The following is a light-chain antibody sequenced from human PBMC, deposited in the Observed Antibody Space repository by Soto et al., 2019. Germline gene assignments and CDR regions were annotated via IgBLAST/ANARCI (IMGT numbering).Light chain of an antibody. J-gene: IGKJ1*01. Sequence: DIQMTQSPSSLSASVGDRVTITCRASQAISNYLAWYQQKPGKIPKVLIYAAFTLHSGVPSRFSGSGSGTEFTLTITNVQPEDVATYYCQNYNSAPETFGPGTKVEIK. CDR1: QAISNY. CDR3: QNYNSAPET. CDR2: AAF. V-gene: IGKV1-27*01.